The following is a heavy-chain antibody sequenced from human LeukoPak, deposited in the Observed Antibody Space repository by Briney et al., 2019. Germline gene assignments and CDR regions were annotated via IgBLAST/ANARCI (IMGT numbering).Heavy chain of an antibody. CDR3: ATVSCSSTSCYMLGVWFDP. J-gene: IGHJ5*02. CDR2: ISAYNGNT. D-gene: IGHD2-2*02. V-gene: IGHV1-18*01. CDR1: GYTFTSYG. Sequence: ASVKVSCKASGYTFTSYGISWVRQAPGQGLEWMGWISAYNGNTNYAQKFQGRVTMTEDTSTDTAYMELSSLRSEDTAVYYCATVSCSSTSCYMLGVWFDPWGQGTLVTVSS.